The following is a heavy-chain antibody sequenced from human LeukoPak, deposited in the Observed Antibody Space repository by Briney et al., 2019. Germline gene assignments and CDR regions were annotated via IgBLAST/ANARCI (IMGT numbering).Heavy chain of an antibody. CDR1: GGSVTKYY. D-gene: IGHD2-2*02. Sequence: PSETLSLTCTVSGGSVTKYYWHWIRQAPGKGLEWIGSIFHTGITNYNPSLKSRVTISVDTSKNQFSLKLTSVTAADTAVYFCARDLFPINWFESWGQGTLVTVSS. V-gene: IGHV4-59*02. CDR2: IFHTGIT. CDR3: ARDLFPINWFES. J-gene: IGHJ5*01.